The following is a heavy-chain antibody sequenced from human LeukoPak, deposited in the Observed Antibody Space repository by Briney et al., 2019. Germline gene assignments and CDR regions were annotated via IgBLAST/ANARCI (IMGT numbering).Heavy chain of an antibody. Sequence: PGGSLRLSCAASGFTFSSYSMNWVRQAPGKGLEWVSSISSSSYIYYADSVKGRFTISRDNAKNSLYLQMNSLRAEDTAVYYCARDRTAVAGTPLYWGQGTLATVSS. D-gene: IGHD6-19*01. J-gene: IGHJ4*02. CDR1: GFTFSSYS. CDR3: ARDRTAVAGTPLY. V-gene: IGHV3-21*01. CDR2: ISSSSYI.